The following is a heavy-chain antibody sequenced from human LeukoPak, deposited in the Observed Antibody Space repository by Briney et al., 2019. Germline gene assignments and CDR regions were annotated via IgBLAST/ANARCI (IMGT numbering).Heavy chain of an antibody. CDR1: GGSFSGYY. V-gene: IGHV4-34*01. J-gene: IGHJ4*02. D-gene: IGHD3-10*01. Sequence: SETLSLTCAVYGGSFSGYYWSWIRQPPGKGLEWIGEINHSGSTNYNPSLKSRVTISVDTSKNQFSLKLSSVTASDTAVYYCARQGWFGELLSPLDYWGQGTLVTVSS. CDR2: INHSGST. CDR3: ARQGWFGELLSPLDY.